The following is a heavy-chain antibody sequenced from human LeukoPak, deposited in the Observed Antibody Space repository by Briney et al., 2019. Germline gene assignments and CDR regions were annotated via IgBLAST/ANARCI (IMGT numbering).Heavy chain of an antibody. CDR2: IVVGSGDT. J-gene: IGHJ5*02. V-gene: IGHV1-58*01. Sequence: TSVKVSCKASGFTFSTSAVKWVRQARGQRLEWIGWIVVGSGDTKYAQELQGRLTITRDMSTNTAYMELSSLGSEDTAVYYCAAERYSDSCCWFDPWGQGTLVTVSS. D-gene: IGHD1-26*01. CDR3: AAERYSDSCCWFDP. CDR1: GFTFSTSA.